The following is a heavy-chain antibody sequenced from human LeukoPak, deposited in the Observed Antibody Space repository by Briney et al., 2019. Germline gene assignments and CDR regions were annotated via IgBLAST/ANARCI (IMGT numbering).Heavy chain of an antibody. V-gene: IGHV3-9*02. CDR2: ISWNSGSI. Sequence: PGRSLRLSCAASGFTSDDYAMHWVRQAPGKGLEWVSGISWNSGSIGYADSVKGRFTISRDNAKNSLYLQMNSLRTEDTALYYCAKEGPYYDSSGYYLDYWGQGTLVTVSS. CDR3: AKEGPYYDSSGYYLDY. J-gene: IGHJ4*02. CDR1: GFTSDDYA. D-gene: IGHD3-22*01.